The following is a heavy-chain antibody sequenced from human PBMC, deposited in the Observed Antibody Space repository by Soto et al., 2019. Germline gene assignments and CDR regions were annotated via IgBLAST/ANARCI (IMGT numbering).Heavy chain of an antibody. J-gene: IGHJ6*03. CDR2: IYYSGST. D-gene: IGHD2-15*01. V-gene: IGHV4-31*03. CDR3: ARGSGGLVRYYYYYMDV. CDR1: GGSISSGGYY. Sequence: QVQLQESGPGLVKPSQTLSLTCTVSGGSISSGGYYWSWIRQHPGKGLEWIGYIYYSGSTYYNPSLMSRVTISVDTSKNQFSLKLSSVTAADTAVYYCARGSGGLVRYYYYYMDVWGKGTTVTVSS.